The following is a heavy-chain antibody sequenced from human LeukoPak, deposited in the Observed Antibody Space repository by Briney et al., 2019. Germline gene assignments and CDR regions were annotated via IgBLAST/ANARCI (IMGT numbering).Heavy chain of an antibody. Sequence: GGSLRLSCAASGFSLSGYWMTWVRQAPGKGLEWVARLHADGVEQNYVDSVTGRFTMSRDNAKNSLDPQMNSLRVEDTAAYYCARGGYSFDYLGQGTLVAVSS. CDR3: ARGGYSFDY. CDR2: LHADGVEQ. D-gene: IGHD5-18*01. CDR1: GFSLSGYW. J-gene: IGHJ4*02. V-gene: IGHV3-7*01.